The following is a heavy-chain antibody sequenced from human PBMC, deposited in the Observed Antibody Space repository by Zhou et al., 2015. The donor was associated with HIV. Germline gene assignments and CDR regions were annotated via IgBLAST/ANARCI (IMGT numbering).Heavy chain of an antibody. Sequence: QVQLVQSGAEEKKPGASVKVSCKASGYTFTSYAMHWVRQAPGQRLEWMGWINAGNGNTKYSQKFQGRVTITRDTSASTAYMELSSLRSEDTAVYYCARSRYYDSSGYYFDYYYYGMDVWGQGTTVTVSS. CDR3: ARSRYYDSSGYYFDYYYYGMDV. J-gene: IGHJ6*02. CDR2: INAGNGNT. D-gene: IGHD3-22*01. CDR1: GYTFTSYA. V-gene: IGHV1-3*05.